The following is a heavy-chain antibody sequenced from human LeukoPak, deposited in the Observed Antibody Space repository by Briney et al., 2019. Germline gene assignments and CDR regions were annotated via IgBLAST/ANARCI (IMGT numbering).Heavy chain of an antibody. J-gene: IGHJ3*02. CDR3: ARDFPREYYDFWSGYGDDAFDI. CDR2: INPNSGGT. D-gene: IGHD3-3*01. Sequence: AASVKVSCKASGYTFTGYYMHWVRQAPGQGLEWMGWINPNSGGTNYAQKFQGRVTMTRDTSTSAVYMELSSLRSEDTAVYYCARDFPREYYDFWSGYGDDAFDIWGQGTMVTVSS. V-gene: IGHV1-2*02. CDR1: GYTFTGYY.